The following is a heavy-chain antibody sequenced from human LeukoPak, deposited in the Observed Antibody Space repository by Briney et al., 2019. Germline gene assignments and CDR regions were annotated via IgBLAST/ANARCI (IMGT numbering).Heavy chain of an antibody. D-gene: IGHD3-10*01. V-gene: IGHV3-30*02. Sequence: PGGSLRHSCAASGFTFSSYGMYWVRQAPGKGLECVAFIYLDGSSKSYTDSVKGRFTISRDNAKKTLFLQMNGLRAEDTAVYYCAKDLSYGYFDYWGQGILVSVSS. CDR1: GFTFSSYG. CDR2: IYLDGSSK. CDR3: AKDLSYGYFDY. J-gene: IGHJ4*02.